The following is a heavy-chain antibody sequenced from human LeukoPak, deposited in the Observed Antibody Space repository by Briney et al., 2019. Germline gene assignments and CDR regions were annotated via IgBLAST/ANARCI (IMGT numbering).Heavy chain of an antibody. CDR1: GDSISSSNYY. V-gene: IGHV4-39*01. Sequence: PWETLSLTCTVSGDSISSSNYYWGWIRQPPGKGPEWIGSIYYSGTTYHNPSLKSRVTISVDTSRNQFSLKVSSVTDADTAVYYCARQRRYDYYMDVWGKGTTVTVSS. CDR2: IYYSGTT. J-gene: IGHJ6*03. D-gene: IGHD3-9*01. CDR3: ARQRRYDYYMDV.